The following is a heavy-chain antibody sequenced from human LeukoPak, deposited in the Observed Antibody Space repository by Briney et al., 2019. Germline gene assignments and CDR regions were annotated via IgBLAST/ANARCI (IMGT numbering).Heavy chain of an antibody. CDR3: AKAETYYYDSSGYYLDY. CDR2: ISRDGGST. D-gene: IGHD3-22*01. V-gene: IGHV3-43*02. Sequence: PGGSLRLSCAASGFTFDDYAMHWARQAPVEGLEWVSLISRDGGSTYYADSVKGRFTISRDNSKNSLYLQMNSLRTEDTALYYCAKAETYYYDSSGYYLDYWGQGTLVTVSS. J-gene: IGHJ4*02. CDR1: GFTFDDYA.